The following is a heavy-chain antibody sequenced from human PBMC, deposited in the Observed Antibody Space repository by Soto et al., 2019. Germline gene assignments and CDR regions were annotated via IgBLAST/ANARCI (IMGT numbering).Heavy chain of an antibody. V-gene: IGHV3-23*01. CDR2: ISGSGGST. J-gene: IGHJ3*02. Sequence: EVQLLESGGGLVQPGGSLRLSCAASGFTFSSYAMSWVRQAPGKGLEWVSAISGSGGSTYYADSVKGRFTISRDNSKNTLYLQMNSLRAEDTAVYYCARDQFRITMVRGVIRDAFDIWGQGTMVTVSS. CDR1: GFTFSSYA. CDR3: ARDQFRITMVRGVIRDAFDI. D-gene: IGHD3-10*01.